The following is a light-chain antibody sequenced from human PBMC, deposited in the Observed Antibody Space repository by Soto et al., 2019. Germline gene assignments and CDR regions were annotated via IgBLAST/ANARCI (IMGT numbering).Light chain of an antibody. CDR1: SSDVGGYNY. J-gene: IGLJ1*01. Sequence: QSALTQPASVSGSPGQSITISCTGTSSDVGGYNYVSWYQQHPGKAPKRMIYDVSNRPSGVSNRFSGSKSGNTASLTISGLQAEDEAYDYGSSYTSSSTPLYVFGTGTKLTVL. V-gene: IGLV2-14*01. CDR2: DVS. CDR3: SSYTSSSTPLYV.